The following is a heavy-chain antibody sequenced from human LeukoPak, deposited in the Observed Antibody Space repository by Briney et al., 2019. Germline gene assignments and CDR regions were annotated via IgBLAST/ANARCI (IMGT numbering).Heavy chain of an antibody. CDR2: IRQDGSEK. Sequence: GSLSLSCTASGFTFSGHWMSWVRQAPGKGLEWVASIRQDGSEKHYVDSVEGRFIISRDNAKNSLHLQMNSLRAEDTAVYYCAKGSSRPPNAFDIWGQGTLVTVSS. CDR3: AKGSSRPPNAFDI. J-gene: IGHJ3*02. V-gene: IGHV3-7*01. CDR1: GFTFSGHW. D-gene: IGHD6-6*01.